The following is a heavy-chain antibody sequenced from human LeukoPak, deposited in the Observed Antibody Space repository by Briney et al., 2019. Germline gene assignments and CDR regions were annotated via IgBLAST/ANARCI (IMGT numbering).Heavy chain of an antibody. J-gene: IGHJ3*02. CDR1: GGSISSSSYY. Sequence: SETLSLTCTVSGGSISSSSYYWGWIRQPPGKGLEWIGSIFYSGSTYYNPSLKSRVTISVDTSKNQFSLKLSSVTAADTAVYYCARAPDTAMVGDAFDIWGQGTMVTVSS. CDR2: IFYSGST. D-gene: IGHD5-18*01. CDR3: ARAPDTAMVGDAFDI. V-gene: IGHV4-39*07.